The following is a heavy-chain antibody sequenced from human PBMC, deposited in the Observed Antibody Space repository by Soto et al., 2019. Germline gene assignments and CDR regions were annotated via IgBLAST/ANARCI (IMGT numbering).Heavy chain of an antibody. Sequence: GGSLRLSCAASGFTFSDYYMSWIRQAPGKGLEWVSYISSSGSTIYYADSVKGRFTISRDNAKNSLYLQMNSLRAEDTAVYYCARDILTGYPRYYYYYGMDVWGQGTTVTAP. CDR2: ISSSGSTI. CDR3: ARDILTGYPRYYYYYGMDV. D-gene: IGHD3-9*01. CDR1: GFTFSDYY. V-gene: IGHV3-11*04. J-gene: IGHJ6*02.